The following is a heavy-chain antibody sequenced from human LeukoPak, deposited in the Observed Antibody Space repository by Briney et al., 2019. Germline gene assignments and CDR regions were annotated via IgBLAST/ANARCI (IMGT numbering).Heavy chain of an antibody. D-gene: IGHD1-26*01. J-gene: IGHJ4*02. CDR1: GFTFSSYW. CDR3: ARVIVGATPFPFDY. CDR2: INSDGSST. V-gene: IGHV3-74*01. Sequence: GGSLRLSCAASGFTFSSYWMHWVRQAPGKGLVWVSRINSDGSSTSYADSVKGRFTISRDNAKNTLYLQMNSLRAEDAAVYYCARVIVGATPFPFDYWGQGTLVTVSS.